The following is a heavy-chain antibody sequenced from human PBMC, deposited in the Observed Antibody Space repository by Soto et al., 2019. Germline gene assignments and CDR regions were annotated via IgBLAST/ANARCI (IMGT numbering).Heavy chain of an antibody. V-gene: IGHV1-69*02. J-gene: IGHJ5*02. CDR2: IIPILGIA. CDR3: ASYGMNCSGGSCYSRSP. D-gene: IGHD2-15*01. Sequence: SVKVSCKASGGTFSSYTISWVRQAPGQGLEWMGRIIPILGIANYAQKFQGRVTITADKSTSTAYMELSSLRSEDTAVYYCASYGMNCSGGSCYSRSPWGQGTLVTVSS. CDR1: GGTFSSYT.